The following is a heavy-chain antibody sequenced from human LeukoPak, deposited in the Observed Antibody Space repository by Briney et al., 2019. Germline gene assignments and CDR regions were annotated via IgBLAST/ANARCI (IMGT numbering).Heavy chain of an antibody. V-gene: IGHV3-23*01. CDR2: IGVNGGST. CDR3: SKVNQQWLVRFAFDI. J-gene: IGHJ3*02. D-gene: IGHD6-19*01. Sequence: GGSLRLSCAASGFTFSSNAMGWVRPAPGKVLEWVSFIGVNGGSTYYADSVKRGFTISIDNYTHTLNLQMNSRRAEDTAVYYCSKVNQQWLVRFAFDIWGQGTMVTVCS. CDR1: GFTFSSNA.